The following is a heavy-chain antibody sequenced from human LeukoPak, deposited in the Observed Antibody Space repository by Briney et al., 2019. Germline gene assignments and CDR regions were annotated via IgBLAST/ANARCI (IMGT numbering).Heavy chain of an antibody. CDR1: GFTFSSYA. Sequence: GGSLRLSCVASGFTFSSYAMHWVRQAPGKGLEWVAVISYDGSNKYYADSVKGRFTISRDNSKNTLYLQMNSLRAEDTAVYYCARDGLREIHFDYWGQGTLVTVSS. V-gene: IGHV3-30-3*01. CDR3: ARDGLREIHFDY. J-gene: IGHJ4*02. D-gene: IGHD5-12*01. CDR2: ISYDGSNK.